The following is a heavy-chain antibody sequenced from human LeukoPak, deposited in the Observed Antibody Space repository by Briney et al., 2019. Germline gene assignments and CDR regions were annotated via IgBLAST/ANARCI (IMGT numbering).Heavy chain of an antibody. D-gene: IGHD6-13*01. V-gene: IGHV3-7*01. CDR1: GFTFSSYW. CDR2: IKQDGSEK. Sequence: GGSLRLSCAASGFTFSSYWMSWVRQAPGKGLEWVANIKQDGSEKYYVDSVKGRFTISRDNAKNSLYLQMNSLRAEDTAVYYCAILASSSAFDIWGQGTMVTVSS. CDR3: AILASSSAFDI. J-gene: IGHJ3*02.